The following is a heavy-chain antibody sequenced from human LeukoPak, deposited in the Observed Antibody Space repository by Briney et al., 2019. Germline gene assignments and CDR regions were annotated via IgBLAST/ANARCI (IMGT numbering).Heavy chain of an antibody. J-gene: IGHJ5*02. Sequence: SVKVSCKASGYTFTSYDINWVRQATGQGLEWMGWMNPNSGNTGYAQKFQGRVTMTRNTSISTAYMELSSLRSEDTAVYYCARASILIWGRGALNWFDPWGQGTLVTVSS. CDR2: MNPNSGNT. D-gene: IGHD3-16*01. CDR3: ARASILIWGRGALNWFDP. CDR1: GYTFTSYD. V-gene: IGHV1-8*01.